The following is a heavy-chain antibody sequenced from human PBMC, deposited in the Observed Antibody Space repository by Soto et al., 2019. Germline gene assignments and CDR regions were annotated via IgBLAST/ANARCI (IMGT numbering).Heavy chain of an antibody. D-gene: IGHD2-2*01. Sequence: PGESLKISCKGSGYSFTSYWIGWVRQMPGKGLEWMGIIYPGDSDTRYSPSFQGQVTISADKSISTAYLQWSSLKASDTAMYYCARDSGDCSSTSCPQPNGMDVWGQGTTVTVSS. CDR1: GYSFTSYW. CDR2: IYPGDSDT. CDR3: ARDSGDCSSTSCPQPNGMDV. J-gene: IGHJ6*02. V-gene: IGHV5-51*01.